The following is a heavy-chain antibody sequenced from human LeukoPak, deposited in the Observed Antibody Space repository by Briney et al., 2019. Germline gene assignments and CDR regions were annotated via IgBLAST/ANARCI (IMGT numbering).Heavy chain of an antibody. D-gene: IGHD1-26*01. CDR1: GYTFTSYG. CDR3: AREDGVIVGASSDNWFDP. CDR2: ISAYNGNT. V-gene: IGHV1-18*01. J-gene: IGHJ5*02. Sequence: ASVKVSCKASGYTFTSYGISWVRQAPGQGLEWMGWISAYNGNTNYAQKLQGRVTMTRNTSISTAYMELSSLRSEDTAVYYCAREDGVIVGASSDNWFDPWGQGTLVTVSS.